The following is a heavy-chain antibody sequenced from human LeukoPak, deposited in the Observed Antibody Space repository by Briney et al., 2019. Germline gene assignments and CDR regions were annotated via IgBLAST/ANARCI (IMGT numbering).Heavy chain of an antibody. CDR1: GFTFSSYA. CDR3: AKDKAGSTAYFFDY. D-gene: IGHD6-13*01. Sequence: GGSLRLSCAASGFTFSSYAMTWVRQAPGKGLEWVSAISGSGGDTYYADSVKGRFTISRDNSKNSLYLQLNSLRAEDTAVYYCAKDKAGSTAYFFDYWGQGTPVTVSS. CDR2: ISGSGGDT. J-gene: IGHJ4*02. V-gene: IGHV3-23*01.